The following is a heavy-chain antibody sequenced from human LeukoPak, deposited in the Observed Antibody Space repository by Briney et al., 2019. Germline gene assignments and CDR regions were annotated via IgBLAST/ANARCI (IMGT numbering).Heavy chain of an antibody. V-gene: IGHV1-2*06. D-gene: IGHD4-23*01. CDR1: GYTFTGYY. CDR3: ARDRAEYGGNSLGY. CDR2: INPNGGGT. J-gene: IGHJ4*02. Sequence: ASVKVSCKASGYTFTGYYIHWVRQAPGQGLEWMGRINPNGGGTNYAQKFQGRVTMTRDTSISTAYMELSRLRSDDTAVYYCARDRAEYGGNSLGYWGQGTLVTVSS.